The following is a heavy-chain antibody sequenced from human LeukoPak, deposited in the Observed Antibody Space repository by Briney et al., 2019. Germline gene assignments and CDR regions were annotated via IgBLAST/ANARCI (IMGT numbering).Heavy chain of an antibody. J-gene: IGHJ4*02. CDR3: ATDGPYFAGEASD. Sequence: GGSLRLSCAASGFTFSNYWMHWVRQAPGKVLEWVSRINSDGSGTSYADSVKGRFTISRDNAKNTLYLQMNSLRAEDTAVYYCATDGPYFAGEASDWGQGTLVTVSS. V-gene: IGHV3-74*01. D-gene: IGHD2/OR15-2a*01. CDR2: INSDGSGT. CDR1: GFTFSNYW.